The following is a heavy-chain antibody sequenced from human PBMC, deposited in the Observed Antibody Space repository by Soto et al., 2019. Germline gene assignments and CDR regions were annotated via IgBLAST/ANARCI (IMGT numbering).Heavy chain of an antibody. CDR1: GGSITNYY. CDR2: INYDGYS. Sequence: QVQLQESGPGLVKPSETLSLTCTVSGGSITNYYCRWFRQPPGKGLEWIGYINYDGYSAYNLSLKRRVTLSMDASKTQFSLMLESVTATDTAGYYCASHGFGPLHGLVDVWGPGTTVIVSS. CDR3: ASHGFGPLHGLVDV. J-gene: IGHJ6*02. D-gene: IGHD3-10*01. V-gene: IGHV4-59*08.